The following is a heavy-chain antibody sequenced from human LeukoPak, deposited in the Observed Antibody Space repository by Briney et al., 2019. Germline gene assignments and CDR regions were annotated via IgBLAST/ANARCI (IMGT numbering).Heavy chain of an antibody. Sequence: ETGGSLRLSCAASGFTFGSQNMNWARQAPGKGLEWVSAISGRDGTTYYADSVKGRFTISRDNSKNTLYLQMNTLRAEDTAVYYCAKDTDSSGYFDAFDMWGQGTMVTVSS. V-gene: IGHV3-23*01. J-gene: IGHJ3*02. CDR2: ISGRDGTT. CDR1: GFTFGSQN. CDR3: AKDTDSSGYFDAFDM. D-gene: IGHD3-22*01.